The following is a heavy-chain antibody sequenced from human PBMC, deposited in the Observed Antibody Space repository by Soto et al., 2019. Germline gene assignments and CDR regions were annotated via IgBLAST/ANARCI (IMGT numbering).Heavy chain of an antibody. Sequence: EVQVVESGGGLVKPGRSLRLSCAASGFSFDDYAMNWVRQAPGKGLEWVSGISWNSGTIGYADSVKGRFTISRDNAKNSLYLQMNSLRAEDTALYYCAKSTGGTANGMGVWGQGTTVTVSS. CDR3: AKSTGGTANGMGV. CDR2: ISWNSGTI. CDR1: GFSFDDYA. V-gene: IGHV3-9*01. J-gene: IGHJ6*02. D-gene: IGHD2-8*02.